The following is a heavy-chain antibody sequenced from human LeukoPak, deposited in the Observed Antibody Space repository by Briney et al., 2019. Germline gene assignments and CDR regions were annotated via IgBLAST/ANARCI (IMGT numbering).Heavy chain of an antibody. Sequence: GGSLRLSCAASGFTFSSYGMHWVRQAPGKGLEWVAFIRYDGSNKYYADSVKGRFTISRDNSKNTLYLQMNSLRAEDTAVYYCARDNPHYYDSSGYYSNWFDPWGQGTLVTVSS. CDR2: IRYDGSNK. D-gene: IGHD3-22*01. CDR3: ARDNPHYYDSSGYYSNWFDP. CDR1: GFTFSSYG. V-gene: IGHV3-30*02. J-gene: IGHJ5*02.